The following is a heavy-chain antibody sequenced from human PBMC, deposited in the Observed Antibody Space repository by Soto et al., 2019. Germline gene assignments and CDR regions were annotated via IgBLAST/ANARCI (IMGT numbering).Heavy chain of an antibody. Sequence: QVQLQESGPGLVKPSETLSLTCSVSGVSVRSGSYYWTWIRQPPGKGLEWIGDINYSGSANYNPSPKSRVTISLDTSKNHVSLTMRSVSTAETAVYYCARGGHSAYDYAYWGQGTLVTVSS. CDR2: INYSGSA. J-gene: IGHJ4*02. CDR1: GVSVRSGSYY. D-gene: IGHD5-12*01. V-gene: IGHV4-61*01. CDR3: ARGGHSAYDYAY.